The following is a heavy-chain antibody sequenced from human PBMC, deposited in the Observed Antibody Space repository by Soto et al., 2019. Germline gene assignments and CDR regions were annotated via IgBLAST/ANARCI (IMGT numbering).Heavy chain of an antibody. J-gene: IGHJ4*02. V-gene: IGHV3-23*01. D-gene: IGHD4-17*01. CDR3: AKALLKNTVTTNFDY. CDR1: GFTFSSYA. Sequence: GGSLRLSCAASGFTFSSYAMSWVRQAPGKGLEWVSAISGSGGSTYYADSVKGRFTISRDNSKNTLYLQMNSLRAEDTAVYYCAKALLKNTVTTNFDYWGQGTLVTVSS. CDR2: ISGSGGST.